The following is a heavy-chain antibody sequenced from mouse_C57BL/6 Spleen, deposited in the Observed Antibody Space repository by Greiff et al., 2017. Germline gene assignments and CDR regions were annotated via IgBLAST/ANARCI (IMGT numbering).Heavy chain of an antibody. V-gene: IGHV1-69*01. CDR1: GYTFTSYW. D-gene: IGHD4-1*02. J-gene: IGHJ1*03. CDR3: ARGDQRGRWYFDV. Sequence: QVQLQQPGAELVMPGASVKLSCKASGYTFTSYWMHWVKQRPGQGLEWIGEIDPSDSYTNYNQKFKGKSTLTVDKSSSTAYMQLSSLTSEDSAVDYRARGDQRGRWYFDVWGTGTTVTVSS. CDR2: IDPSDSYT.